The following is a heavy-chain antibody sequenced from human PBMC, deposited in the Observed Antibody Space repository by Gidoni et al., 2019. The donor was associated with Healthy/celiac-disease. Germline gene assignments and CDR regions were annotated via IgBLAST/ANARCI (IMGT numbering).Heavy chain of an antibody. J-gene: IGHJ4*02. CDR3: ARVVGSTSFPLIY. V-gene: IGHV3-74*01. CDR2: INGDGSTT. D-gene: IGHD2-2*01. Sequence: EVQLVASGGDFFLPGGSLRLSCAASGFTFSSYWMHWVRQAPGKGLVWVSRINGDGSTTSYADSVKGRFTISRDNAQNTLYLQMNSLRAEDTAVYYCARVVGSTSFPLIYWGQGTLVTVSS. CDR1: GFTFSSYW.